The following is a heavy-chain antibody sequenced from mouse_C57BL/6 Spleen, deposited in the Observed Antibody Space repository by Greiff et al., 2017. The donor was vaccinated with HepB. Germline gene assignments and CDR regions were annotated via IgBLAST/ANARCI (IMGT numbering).Heavy chain of an antibody. D-gene: IGHD1-2*01. CDR2: ISYSGST. V-gene: IGHV3-2*02. Sequence: EVQLQESGPGLVKPSQSLSLTCTVTGYSITSGYGWNLIRQFPGNKLEWMGYISYSGSTNYNPSLKSRIYITRDTSKNQFFLQLNSVTTEDTATYHCARTARIKYWGQGTTLTVSS. CDR1: GYSITSGYG. CDR3: ARTARIKY. J-gene: IGHJ2*01.